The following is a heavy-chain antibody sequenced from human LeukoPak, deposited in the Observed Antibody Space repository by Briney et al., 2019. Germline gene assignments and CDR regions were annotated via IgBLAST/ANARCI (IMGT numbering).Heavy chain of an antibody. CDR1: GFPVSTNC. V-gene: IGHV3-53*04. CDR3: ARVDTVMAYYFDL. CDR2: IYSGGTT. Sequence: GGSLSLPCAPSGFPVSTNCMTRVLQPPGKGQGWVWTIYSGGTTYYEDSVMGRFTISIHNSKNTLYLQMNCLRAEDTAVYYCARVDTVMAYYFDLWGQGTLVTVSS. D-gene: IGHD5-18*01. J-gene: IGHJ4*02.